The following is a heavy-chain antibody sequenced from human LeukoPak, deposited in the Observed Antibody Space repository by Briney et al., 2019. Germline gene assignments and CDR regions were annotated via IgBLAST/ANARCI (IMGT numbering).Heavy chain of an antibody. CDR3: ARAPHFFDTSGSRYYFDY. V-gene: IGHV4-39*07. CDR2: IYYSGNT. Sequence: SETLSLTCSVSGGSIRSTTYYWGWLRQPPGTGLEWIGSIYYSGNTYYSPSLMSRVTISVDTSKNQFSLNLSSVTAADTAVYFCARAPHFFDTSGSRYYFDYWGQGALVTVSS. J-gene: IGHJ4*02. CDR1: GGSIRSTTYY. D-gene: IGHD3-22*01.